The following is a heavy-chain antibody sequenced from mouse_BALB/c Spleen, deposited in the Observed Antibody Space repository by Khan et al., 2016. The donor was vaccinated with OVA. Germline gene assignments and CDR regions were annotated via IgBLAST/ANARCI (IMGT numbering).Heavy chain of an antibody. J-gene: IGHJ3*01. CDR3: ARAGYGSFAY. CDR2: INPGSGDT. CDR1: GYSFTDYL. Sequence: QVQLQQPGAELVRPGTSVKVSCKASGYSFTDYLIDWVTQRPGQGLEWIGVINPGSGDTHYNEKFTGKATLTADKSSSTAYLQLSSLSSDDPAIYIGARAGYGSFAYWGQGTLVTVSP. D-gene: IGHD1-1*02. V-gene: IGHV1-54*01.